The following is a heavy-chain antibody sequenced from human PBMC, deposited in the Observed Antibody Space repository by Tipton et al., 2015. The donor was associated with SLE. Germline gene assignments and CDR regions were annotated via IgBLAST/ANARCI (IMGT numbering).Heavy chain of an antibody. J-gene: IGHJ6*02. CDR1: GGSISSHY. CDR3: ARFRSSPNYYYGMDV. CDR2: IYYSGGS. V-gene: IGHV4-59*11. Sequence: TLSLTCTVSGGSISSHYWSWIRQPPGKGLEWIGYIYYSGGSNFNPSLKSRVTVSVDTSKNQFSLNLSSVTAADTAVYYCARFRSSPNYYYGMDVWGQGTTVTVSS. D-gene: IGHD2-2*01.